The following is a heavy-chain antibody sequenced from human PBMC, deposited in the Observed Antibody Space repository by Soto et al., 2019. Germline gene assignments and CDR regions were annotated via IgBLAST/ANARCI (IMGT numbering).Heavy chain of an antibody. D-gene: IGHD3-10*01. Sequence: PSETLSLTCTVSGGSISSGGYYWSWIRQHPGKGLEWIGYIYYSGSTYYNPSLKSRVTISVDTSKNQFSLKLSSVTAADTAVYFCARDLRYYGWTIYYYNAMDVWGQGTTVTVSS. CDR1: GGSISSGGYY. CDR2: IYYSGST. J-gene: IGHJ6*02. CDR3: ARDLRYYGWTIYYYNAMDV. V-gene: IGHV4-31*03.